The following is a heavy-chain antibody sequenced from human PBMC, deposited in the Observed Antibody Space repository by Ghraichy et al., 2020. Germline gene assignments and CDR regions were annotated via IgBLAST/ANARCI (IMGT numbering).Heavy chain of an antibody. CDR3: ARHEYCSSTSCYRYYYYGMDV. CDR2: IYYSGST. D-gene: IGHD2-2*01. J-gene: IGHJ6*02. Sequence: SETLSLTCTVSGGSISSSSDYWGWIRQPPGKGLEWIGSIYYSGSTYYNPSLKSRVTISVDTSKNQFSLKLSSVTAADTAVYYCARHEYCSSTSCYRYYYYGMDVWGQGTTVTVSS. V-gene: IGHV4-39*01. CDR1: GGSISSSSDY.